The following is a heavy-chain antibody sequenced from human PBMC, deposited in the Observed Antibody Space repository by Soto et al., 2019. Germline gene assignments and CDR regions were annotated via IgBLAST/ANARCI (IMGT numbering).Heavy chain of an antibody. CDR1: GFTFGDYA. CDR2: IRSKAYGGTT. D-gene: IGHD6-13*01. J-gene: IGHJ6*02. V-gene: IGHV3-49*04. Sequence: LRLSCTASGFTFGDYAMSWVRQAPGKGPEWVGFIRSKAYGGTTEYAASVKGRFTISRDDSKSIAYLQMNSLKTEDTAVYYCTRDRGIAAAGMPPSPYYYYGMDVWGQGTTVTVSS. CDR3: TRDRGIAAAGMPPSPYYYYGMDV.